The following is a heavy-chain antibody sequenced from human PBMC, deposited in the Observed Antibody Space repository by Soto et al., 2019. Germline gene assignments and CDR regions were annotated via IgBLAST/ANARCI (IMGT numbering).Heavy chain of an antibody. J-gene: IGHJ6*03. D-gene: IGHD2-2*01. CDR2: IRSKVYGGTT. CDR3: TRDRATGGYCSSTSCYRYMDV. Sequence: PGGSLRLSCTASGFTFGDYAMSWFRQAPGKGLEWVGFIRSKVYGGTTEYAASVKGRFTISRDDSKSIAYLQMNSLKTEDTAVYYCTRDRATGGYCSSTSCYRYMDVWGKGTTVTVSS. CDR1: GFTFGDYA. V-gene: IGHV3-49*03.